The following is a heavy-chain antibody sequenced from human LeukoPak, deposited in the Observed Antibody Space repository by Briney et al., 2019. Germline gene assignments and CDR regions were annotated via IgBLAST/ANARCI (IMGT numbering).Heavy chain of an antibody. D-gene: IGHD4-17*01. CDR3: ARDLYGDYFDY. CDR1: GFTFSSYA. Sequence: PGRSLRLSCAASGFTFSSYAMHWVRQAPGKGLEWVAVISYDGSNKYYADSVKGRFTISRDNAKNSLYLQMNSLRAEDTAVYYCARDLYGDYFDYWGQGTLVTVSS. V-gene: IGHV3-30*04. J-gene: IGHJ4*02. CDR2: ISYDGSNK.